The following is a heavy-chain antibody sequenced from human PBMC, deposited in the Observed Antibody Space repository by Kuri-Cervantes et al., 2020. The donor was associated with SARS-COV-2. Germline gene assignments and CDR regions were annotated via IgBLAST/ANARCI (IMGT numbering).Heavy chain of an antibody. J-gene: IGHJ5*02. Sequence: GGSLRLSCAASGFTFSSYSMNWVRQAPGKGLEWVSYISSSSSTIYYADSVKGRFTISRDNAKNSLYLQMNSLRAEDTAVYYCARDLPAGYCSGGSCYIEDPWGQGTLVTVSS. CDR2: ISSSSSTI. CDR3: ARDLPAGYCSGGSCYIEDP. V-gene: IGHV3-48*04. CDR1: GFTFSSYS. D-gene: IGHD2-15*01.